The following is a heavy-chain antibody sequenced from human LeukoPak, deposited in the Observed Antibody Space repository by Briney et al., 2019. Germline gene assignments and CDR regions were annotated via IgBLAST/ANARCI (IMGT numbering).Heavy chain of an antibody. Sequence: GRSLRLSCAASGFTFSSYGMHWVRQAPGKGLEWVAVISYDGSNKYYADSVKGRFTISRDNSKNTLYLQMNSLRAEDTAVYYCAKELYDILTGYLPPEYYFDYWGQGTLVTVSS. CDR2: ISYDGSNK. CDR3: AKELYDILTGYLPPEYYFDY. D-gene: IGHD3-9*01. V-gene: IGHV3-30*18. J-gene: IGHJ4*02. CDR1: GFTFSSYG.